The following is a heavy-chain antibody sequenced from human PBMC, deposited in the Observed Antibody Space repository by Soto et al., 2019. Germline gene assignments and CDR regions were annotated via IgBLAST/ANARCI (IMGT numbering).Heavy chain of an antibody. Sequence: QVQLVQSGAEVKKPGSSVKVSCKASGGTFSQFAVSWVRQAPGQGLEWMGGIIPLFGIAKYAPKFEDRVTIIADHSTNTASMDLSGLRSEDTAVYYCAASGRDVLGYDYKETAGFDISGQGTLVTVSS. D-gene: IGHD3-10*01. V-gene: IGHV1-69*17. CDR1: GGTFSQFA. CDR2: IIPLFGIA. CDR3: AASGRDVLGYDYKETAGFDI. J-gene: IGHJ3*02.